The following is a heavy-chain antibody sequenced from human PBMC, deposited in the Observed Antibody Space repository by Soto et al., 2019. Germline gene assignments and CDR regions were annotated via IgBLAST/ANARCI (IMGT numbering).Heavy chain of an antibody. CDR2: FDPEDGET. J-gene: IGHJ4*02. V-gene: IGHV1-24*01. CDR1: GYTLTELS. D-gene: IGHD6-19*01. CDR3: ATNDASGWYTYYFDY. Sequence: GASVKVSCKVSGYTLTELSMHWVRQAPGKGLEWMGGFDPEDGETIYAQKFQGRVTMTEDTSTDTAYMELSSLRSEDTAVYYCATNDASGWYTYYFDYWGQGTLVTVSS.